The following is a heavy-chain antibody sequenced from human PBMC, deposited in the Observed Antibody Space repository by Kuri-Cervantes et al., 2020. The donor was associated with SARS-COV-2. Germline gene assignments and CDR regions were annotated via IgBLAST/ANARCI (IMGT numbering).Heavy chain of an antibody. Sequence: SETLSLTCAVYGGSISSYYWSWIRQPAGKGLEWIGRIYTSGSTNYNPSLKSRVTMSVDTSKNQFSLRLSSVTAADTAVYYCARDKGSGSYRWFDPWGQGTLVTVSS. CDR2: IYTSGST. CDR3: ARDKGSGSYRWFDP. CDR1: GGSISSYY. J-gene: IGHJ5*02. D-gene: IGHD1-26*01. V-gene: IGHV4-4*07.